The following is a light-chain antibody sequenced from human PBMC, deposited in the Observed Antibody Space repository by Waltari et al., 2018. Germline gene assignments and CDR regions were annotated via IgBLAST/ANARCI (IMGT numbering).Light chain of an antibody. V-gene: IGLV2-14*03. CDR1: SSDIGVYNH. Sequence: QSALTQPASVSGSPGQSITISCTGPSSDIGVYNHVSWYQQHPGKAPKLMIYDVTNRPSGVSDRFSGSKSDYTASLTISGLQAEDEADYYCSSYTTSISYVFGTGTRVTVL. J-gene: IGLJ1*01. CDR3: SSYTTSISYV. CDR2: DVT.